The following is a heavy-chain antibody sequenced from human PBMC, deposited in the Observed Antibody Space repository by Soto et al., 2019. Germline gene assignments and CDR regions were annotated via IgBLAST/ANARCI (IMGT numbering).Heavy chain of an antibody. CDR1: GYTLTRDR. CDR2: ISAYNGNT. V-gene: IGHV1-18*01. J-gene: IGHJ5*02. CDR3: ARDRIVVVVAGWFDP. Sequence: GASLKVACKASGYTLTRDRISWGRQATGQGLEWMGWISAYNGNTNYAQKLQGRVTMTTDTSTSTAYMELRSLRSDDTAVYYCARDRIVVVVAGWFDPCGQGTLVTVSS. D-gene: IGHD2-15*01.